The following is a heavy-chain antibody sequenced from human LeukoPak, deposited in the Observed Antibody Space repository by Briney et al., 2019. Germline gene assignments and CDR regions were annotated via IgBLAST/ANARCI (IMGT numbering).Heavy chain of an antibody. V-gene: IGHV5-51*01. CDR2: IYPGDSGT. CDR1: GYSFTSYW. Sequence: RGESLKISCKGSGYSFTSYWIGWVRQMPGKGLEWMGIIYPGDSGTRYSPSFQGQVTISADKSISTAYLQWSSLKASDTAMYYCARLHHYYYYGMDVWGQGTTVTVSS. J-gene: IGHJ6*02. CDR3: ARLHHYYYYGMDV.